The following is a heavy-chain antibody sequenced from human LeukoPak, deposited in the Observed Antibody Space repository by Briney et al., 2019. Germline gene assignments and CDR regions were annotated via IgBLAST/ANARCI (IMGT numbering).Heavy chain of an antibody. CDR2: INHSGST. Sequence: SETLSLTCAVYGGSFSGYYWSWIRQPPGKGLEWIGEINHSGSTNYNPSLKSRVTISVDTSKNQFSLKLSSVTAADTAVYYCARDYGYSYGHRFDYWGQGTLVTVSS. J-gene: IGHJ4*02. CDR1: GGSFSGYY. D-gene: IGHD5-18*01. V-gene: IGHV4-34*01. CDR3: ARDYGYSYGHRFDY.